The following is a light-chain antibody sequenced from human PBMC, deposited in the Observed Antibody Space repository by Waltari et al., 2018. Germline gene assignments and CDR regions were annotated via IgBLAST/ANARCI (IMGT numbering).Light chain of an antibody. V-gene: IGKV1-39*01. J-gene: IGKJ1*01. CDR1: QSISIY. Sequence: DIQMTQSPSSLSASVGDRVTITCRASQSISIYLNWYQQKPGKAPKLLIYAASSLQTGVPSRFSGSGSGTDFTLTISSLQPEDFATYDCQQSYSTPPWTFGQGSKVEIK. CDR2: AAS. CDR3: QQSYSTPPWT.